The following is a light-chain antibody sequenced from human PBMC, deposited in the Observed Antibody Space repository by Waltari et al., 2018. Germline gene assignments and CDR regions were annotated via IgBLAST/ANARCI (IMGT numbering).Light chain of an antibody. CDR3: QKYGTLPAT. CDR1: QSVSRT. V-gene: IGKV3-20*01. CDR2: DSS. Sequence: EIVLTQSPGTLSLSPGESATLSCRASQSVSRTLAWYQQKPGQAPRLLIYDSSTRATGIPDRFSGSGSGTDFSLTISRLEPEDFAVYDCQKYGTLPATFGQGTKVEI. J-gene: IGKJ1*01.